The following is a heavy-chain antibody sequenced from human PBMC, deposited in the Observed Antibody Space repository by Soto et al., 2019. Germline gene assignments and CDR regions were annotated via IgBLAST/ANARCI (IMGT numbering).Heavy chain of an antibody. Sequence: SETLSLTCTVSGGSISSGDYYWSWIRQPPGKGLEWIGYIYYSGSTYYNPSLKSRVTISVDTSKNQFSLKLSSVTAADTAVYYCARDGDSYDSSGYYWRYFDYWGQGTLVPVSS. CDR3: ARDGDSYDSSGYYWRYFDY. D-gene: IGHD3-22*01. CDR2: IYYSGST. CDR1: GGSISSGDYY. J-gene: IGHJ4*02. V-gene: IGHV4-30-4*01.